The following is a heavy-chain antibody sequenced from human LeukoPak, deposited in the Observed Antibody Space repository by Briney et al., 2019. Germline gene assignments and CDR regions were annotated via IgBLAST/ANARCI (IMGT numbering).Heavy chain of an antibody. V-gene: IGHV4-59*01. J-gene: IGHJ4*02. Sequence: SETLSLTCTLSGGPISSYYWSWSRQPPGKGLEWIGYIYYSGSTNYNPSLKSRVTISVDTSRNQFSLKLTSVTAADTAVYYCARATDSNGWLFDYWGQGTLVTVSS. CDR3: ARATDSNGWLFDY. D-gene: IGHD6-19*01. CDR2: IYYSGST. CDR1: GGPISSYY.